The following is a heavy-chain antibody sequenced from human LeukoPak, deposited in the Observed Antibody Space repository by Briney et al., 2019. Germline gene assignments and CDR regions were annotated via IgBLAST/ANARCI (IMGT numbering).Heavy chain of an antibody. CDR2: FDPEDGET. D-gene: IGHD2-2*01. Sequence: ASVKVSCKVSGYTPTELSMHWVRPAPGKGLEWMGGFDPEDGETIYAQKFQGRVTMTEDTSTDTAYMELSSLRSEDTAVYYCATGGPYCSSTSCYHMDVWGKGTTVTVSS. CDR3: ATGGPYCSSTSCYHMDV. CDR1: GYTPTELS. V-gene: IGHV1-24*01. J-gene: IGHJ6*03.